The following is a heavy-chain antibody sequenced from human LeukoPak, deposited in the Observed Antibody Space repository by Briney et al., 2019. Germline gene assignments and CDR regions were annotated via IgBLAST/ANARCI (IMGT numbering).Heavy chain of an antibody. D-gene: IGHD3-22*01. V-gene: IGHV3-11*01. J-gene: IGHJ4*02. Sequence: GGSLRLSCAASGFTFSDYYMSWIRQAPGKGLEWVSYISSSGSTIYYADSVKGRFTISRDNSKNTLYLQMNSLRAEDTAVYYCAKVDYYDSSGYYLGVSGSGVVDYWGQGTLVTVSS. CDR1: GFTFSDYY. CDR3: AKVDYYDSSGYYLGVSGSGVVDY. CDR2: ISSSGSTI.